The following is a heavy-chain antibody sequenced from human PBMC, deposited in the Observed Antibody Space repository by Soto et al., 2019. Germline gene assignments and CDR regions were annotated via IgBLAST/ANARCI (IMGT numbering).Heavy chain of an antibody. Sequence: HPGGSLRLSCAASGFTFSSYAMHWVRQAPGKGLEWVAVISYDGSNKYYADSVKGRFTISRDNSKNTLYLQMNSLRAEDTAVYYCTRGTVLVSWFYPWGQGTLVTVSS. CDR3: TRGTVLVSWFYP. J-gene: IGHJ5*02. CDR1: GFTFSSYA. V-gene: IGHV3-30-3*01. D-gene: IGHD2-21*01. CDR2: ISYDGSNK.